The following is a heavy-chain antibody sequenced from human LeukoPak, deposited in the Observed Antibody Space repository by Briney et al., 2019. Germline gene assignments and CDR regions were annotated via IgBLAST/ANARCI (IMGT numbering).Heavy chain of an antibody. CDR2: IYYSGST. CDR3: ARQGYYYGSRSHHVYYYYYGMDV. V-gene: IGHV4-59*08. Sequence: ASETLSLTCTVSGGSISSYYWSWIRQPPGKGLEWIGYIYYSGSTNYNPSLKSRVTISVDTSKNQFSLKLSSVTAADTAVYYCARQGYYYGSRSHHVYYYYYGMDVWGQGTTVTVSS. CDR1: GGSISSYY. J-gene: IGHJ6*02. D-gene: IGHD3-10*01.